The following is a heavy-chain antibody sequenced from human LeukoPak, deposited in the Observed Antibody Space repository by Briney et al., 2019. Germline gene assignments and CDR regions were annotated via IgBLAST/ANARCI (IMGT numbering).Heavy chain of an antibody. CDR3: ARRYGDYPEDWFDP. D-gene: IGHD4-17*01. J-gene: IGHJ5*02. V-gene: IGHV3-23*01. CDR1: GFTFSSYA. Sequence: GGSLRLSCAASGFTFSSYAMSWVRQAPGKGLEWVSAISGSGGSTYYADSVKGRFTISRDNAKNSLYLQMNSLRAEDTAVYYCARRYGDYPEDWFDPWGQGTLVTVSS. CDR2: ISGSGGST.